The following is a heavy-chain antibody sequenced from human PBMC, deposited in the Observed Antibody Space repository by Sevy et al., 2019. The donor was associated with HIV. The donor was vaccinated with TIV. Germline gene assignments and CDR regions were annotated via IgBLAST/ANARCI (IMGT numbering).Heavy chain of an antibody. D-gene: IGHD6-6*01. CDR2: INEDESKK. V-gene: IGHV3-7*01. J-gene: IGHJ4*02. CDR3: ARSSGDY. CDR1: GFTFSSYW. Sequence: GGSLRLSCTISGFTFSSYWMSWVRQAPGKGLEWVANINEDESKKYYVNSVKRRFTISRDNAKNSLFLQMNSLRAEDTAVYYCARSSGDYWGQGTLVTVSS.